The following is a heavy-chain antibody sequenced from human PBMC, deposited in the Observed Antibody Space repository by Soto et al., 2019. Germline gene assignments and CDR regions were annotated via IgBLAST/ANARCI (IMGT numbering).Heavy chain of an antibody. D-gene: IGHD2-15*01. CDR2: INAGNGNT. J-gene: IGHJ4*02. CDR3: ARDVEMLGSGGSWPIDY. CDR1: GATFASYP. V-gene: IGHV1-3*01. Sequence: ASAKFACKAAGATFASYPMHCVLHPTVKMLEWMGWINAGNGNTKYSQKFQGRVTITRDTSASTAYMELSSLRSEDTAVYYCARDVEMLGSGGSWPIDYWGKGTLVTGS.